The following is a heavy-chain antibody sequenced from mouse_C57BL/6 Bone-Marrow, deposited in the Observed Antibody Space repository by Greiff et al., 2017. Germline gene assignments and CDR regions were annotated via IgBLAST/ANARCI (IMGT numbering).Heavy chain of an antibody. D-gene: IGHD1-1*01. V-gene: IGHV1-20*01. Sequence: EVQRVESGPELVKPGDSVKISCKASGYSFTGYFMNWVMQSHGKSLEWIGRINPYNGDTFYNQKFKGKATLTVDKSSSTAHMELRSLTSEDSAVYYCAREGITTVVEGVYAMDYWGQGTSVTVSS. CDR1: GYSFTGYF. J-gene: IGHJ4*01. CDR2: INPYNGDT. CDR3: AREGITTVVEGVYAMDY.